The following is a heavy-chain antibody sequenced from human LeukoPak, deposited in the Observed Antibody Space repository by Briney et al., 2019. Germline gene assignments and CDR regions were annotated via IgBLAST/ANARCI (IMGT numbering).Heavy chain of an antibody. V-gene: IGHV3-7*01. CDR3: ARDLAYSRLDY. D-gene: IGHD5-18*01. CDR1: GLTFSSSW. Sequence: QSGVSLRLSCAVSGLTFSSSWMDWVRQAPGKGLEWVASINPDGNKKYSADSVKGRFTISRDNAENSLYLQMNSLRVEDTAFYYCARDLAYSRLDYWGQGMLVTVSS. CDR2: INPDGNKK. J-gene: IGHJ4*02.